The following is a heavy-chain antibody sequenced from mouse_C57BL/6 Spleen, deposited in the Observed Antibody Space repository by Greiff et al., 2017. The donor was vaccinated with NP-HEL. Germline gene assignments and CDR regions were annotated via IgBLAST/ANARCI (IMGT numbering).Heavy chain of an antibody. CDR3: ARGGPITSYFDY. D-gene: IGHD1-1*01. Sequence: QVQLQQPGAELVKPGASVKMSCKASGYAFSSSWMNWVKQRPGKGLEWIGRIYPGDGDTNYNGKFKGKATLTADKSSSTAYMQLSSLTSEDSAVYFCARGGPITSYFDYWGQGTTLTVSS. CDR1: GYAFSSSW. CDR2: IYPGDGDT. V-gene: IGHV1-82*01. J-gene: IGHJ2*01.